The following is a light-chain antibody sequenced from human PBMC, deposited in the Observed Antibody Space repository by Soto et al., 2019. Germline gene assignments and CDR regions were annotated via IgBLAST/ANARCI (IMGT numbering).Light chain of an antibody. CDR1: SSNIGSYT. CDR3: AAWRL. Sequence: QSVLTQPPSASGTPGQRVTISCSGSSSNIGSYTVNWYQQLPGTAPKLLIYGNNQRPSGVPDRFSASKSGTSASLAISGLQSEDEADYYWAAWRLFGGGTKLTVL. V-gene: IGLV1-44*01. J-gene: IGLJ2*01. CDR2: GNN.